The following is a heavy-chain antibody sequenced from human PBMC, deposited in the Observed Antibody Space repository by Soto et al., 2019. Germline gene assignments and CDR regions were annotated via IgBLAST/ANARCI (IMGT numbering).Heavy chain of an antibody. J-gene: IGHJ4*02. CDR3: ARDCSSSSCSVWAY. CDR2: ITDSGEKL. D-gene: IGHD2-2*01. V-gene: IGHV3-23*01. Sequence: EGCLRRSCAAAGSSLSSYAITWVRQAPGKGLQWVSGITDSGEKLYYGDSVKGRFTVSRANSKNTLYLQMHCMRADDTAVSYFARDCSSSSCSVWAYWGQGTLVTVSS. CDR1: GSSLSSYA.